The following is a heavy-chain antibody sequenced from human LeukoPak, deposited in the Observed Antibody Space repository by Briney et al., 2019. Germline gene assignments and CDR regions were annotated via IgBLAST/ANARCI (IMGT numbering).Heavy chain of an antibody. CDR1: GFTFSDYS. V-gene: IGHV3-69-1*01. CDR3: ARDPVRGDY. D-gene: IGHD3-10*01. Sequence: PGGSVRLSCAASGFTFSDYSMNWVRQAPGKGLEWVSSITSNSNKYYADSVKGRFTISRDNTKNSLFLQMNSLRAEDTAVYHCARDPVRGDYWGQGTLVTVSS. J-gene: IGHJ4*02. CDR2: ITSNSNK.